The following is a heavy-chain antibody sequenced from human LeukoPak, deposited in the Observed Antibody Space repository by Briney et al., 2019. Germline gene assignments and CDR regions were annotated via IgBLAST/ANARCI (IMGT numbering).Heavy chain of an antibody. D-gene: IGHD4-23*01. Sequence: SGTLSLTCSVSGGSITSYYWSWIRQSPMKGLEWIGSVYNRGTTYYNPSLKSRVTISGDTSNNQLSLRMTYVTTADTAVYFCARDYGGNSGEFDPWGQGTLVTVSS. V-gene: IGHV4-59*01. CDR1: GGSITSYY. CDR3: ARDYGGNSGEFDP. CDR2: VYNRGTT. J-gene: IGHJ5*02.